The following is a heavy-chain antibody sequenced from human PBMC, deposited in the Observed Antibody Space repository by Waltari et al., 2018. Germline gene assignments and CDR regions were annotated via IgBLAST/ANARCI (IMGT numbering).Heavy chain of an antibody. Sequence: QVQLQESGPGLVKPSETLSLTCTVSGGSISSYYWSWIRQPPGKGLEWIGYIYYSGSTNYNPSLKSRVTISVDTSKNQFSLKLSSVTAADTAVYYCAGVGIVGGDHDYWGQGTLVTVSS. J-gene: IGHJ4*02. CDR3: AGVGIVGGDHDY. D-gene: IGHD4-17*01. CDR1: GGSISSYY. V-gene: IGHV4-59*01. CDR2: IYYSGST.